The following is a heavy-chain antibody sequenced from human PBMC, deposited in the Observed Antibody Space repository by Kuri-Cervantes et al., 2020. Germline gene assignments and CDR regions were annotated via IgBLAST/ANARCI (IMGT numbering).Heavy chain of an antibody. CDR3: ATTPYYYGSGSYFDY. D-gene: IGHD3-10*01. Sequence: GESLKISCAAPGFTFSSYWMHWVRQAPGKGLVWVSRINSDGSGTSYADSVKGRFTISRDNAKNTLYLQMNSLRAEDTAVYYCATTPYYYGSGSYFDYWGQGTLVTVSS. J-gene: IGHJ4*02. CDR2: INSDGSGT. CDR1: GFTFSSYW. V-gene: IGHV3-74*01.